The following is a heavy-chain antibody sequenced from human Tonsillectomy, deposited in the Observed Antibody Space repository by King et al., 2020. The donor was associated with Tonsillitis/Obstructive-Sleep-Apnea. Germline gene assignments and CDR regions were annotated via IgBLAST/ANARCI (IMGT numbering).Heavy chain of an antibody. D-gene: IGHD3-3*01. CDR3: ARVPFPIFALNPYYFDY. CDR2: INHSGST. Sequence: VQLQQWGAGLLKPSETLSLTCAVYGGSFSGYYWSWIRKPPGKGLEWIGEINHSGSTNYNPSLKSRVTISVDTSKNQFFLKMSSVTAADTAVYYCARVPFPIFALNPYYFDYWVQGTMVTVSS. J-gene: IGHJ4*02. CDR1: GGSFSGYY. V-gene: IGHV4-34*01.